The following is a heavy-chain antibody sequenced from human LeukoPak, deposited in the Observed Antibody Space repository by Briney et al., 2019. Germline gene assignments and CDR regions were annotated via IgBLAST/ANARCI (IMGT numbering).Heavy chain of an antibody. V-gene: IGHV3-66*01. Sequence: PGGSLRLSCAASGFTVSSNYMSWVRQAPGKGLEWVSVFYTSDSTYYADSVKGRFAISRDDSKNTLYLQMNNLRAKDTAVYYCARVGSLVAADYYYWGQGTLVTVSS. J-gene: IGHJ4*02. CDR3: ARVGSLVAADYYY. CDR1: GFTVSSNY. D-gene: IGHD2-2*01. CDR2: FYTSDST.